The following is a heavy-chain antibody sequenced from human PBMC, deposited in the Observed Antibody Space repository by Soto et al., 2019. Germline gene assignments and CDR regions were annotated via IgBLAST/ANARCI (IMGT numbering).Heavy chain of an antibody. J-gene: IGHJ5*02. D-gene: IGHD2-8*01. CDR2: IIPIFGTA. Sequence: ASVKVSCKASGGTFSSYAISWVRQAPGQGLEWMGGIIPIFGTANYAQKFQGRVTITADESTSTAYMELSSLRSEDTAVYYCAREQPIVLMVYAPRGNWFDPWGQGTLVTVSS. V-gene: IGHV1-69*13. CDR1: GGTFSSYA. CDR3: AREQPIVLMVYAPRGNWFDP.